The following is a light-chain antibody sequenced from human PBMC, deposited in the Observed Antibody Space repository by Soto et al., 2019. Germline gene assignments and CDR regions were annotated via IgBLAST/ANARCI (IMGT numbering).Light chain of an antibody. V-gene: IGKV3-20*01. Sequence: VVLTQSPGTLSMTPGERATLFCRASENIGSDYLAWYQHKPGQPPSLLIFDASSRAPGIPDRFTGSGSGTDFTLTISSLEPEDFAVYYCQHYGSSWTFGQGTKVDIK. CDR2: DAS. J-gene: IGKJ1*01. CDR3: QHYGSSWT. CDR1: ENIGSDY.